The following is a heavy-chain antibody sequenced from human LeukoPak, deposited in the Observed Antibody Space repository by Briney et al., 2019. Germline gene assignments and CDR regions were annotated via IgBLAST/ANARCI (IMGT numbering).Heavy chain of an antibody. Sequence: GASVKVSCKASGHTFSSYAMHWVRQAPGQRLEWMGWINAGNGNTKYSQKFQGRVTMTRDTSASTAYMELSSLRSEDTALYYCARTTYCSSTSCYAGFDYWGQGTLVTVSS. D-gene: IGHD2-2*01. CDR2: INAGNGNT. CDR3: ARTTYCSSTSCYAGFDY. CDR1: GHTFSSYA. J-gene: IGHJ4*02. V-gene: IGHV1-3*01.